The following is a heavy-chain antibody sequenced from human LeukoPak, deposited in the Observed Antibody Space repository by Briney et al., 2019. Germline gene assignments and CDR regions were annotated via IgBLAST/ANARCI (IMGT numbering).Heavy chain of an antibody. J-gene: IGHJ4*02. Sequence: XSVKVSCKASGYTLTDYYMHWVRQAPGQGLEWMGRINPNSGGTNYAQKFQGRVTMTRDTSISTVYMELSRLRSDDTAVYYCARVGYYESSGYYEYWGQGTLVTVSS. CDR1: GYTLTDYY. V-gene: IGHV1-2*06. CDR3: ARVGYYESSGYYEY. D-gene: IGHD3-22*01. CDR2: INPNSGGT.